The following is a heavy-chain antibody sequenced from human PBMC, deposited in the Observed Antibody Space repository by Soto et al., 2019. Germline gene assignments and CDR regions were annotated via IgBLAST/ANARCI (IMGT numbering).Heavy chain of an antibody. CDR3: ARVLDDFVVVPAAMQG. CDR1: GFTFSSYS. D-gene: IGHD2-2*01. V-gene: IGHV3-21*01. Sequence: GGSLRLSCAASGFTFSSYSMNWVRQAPGKGLEWVSSISSSSSYIYYADSVKGRFTISRDNAKNSLYLQMNSLRAEDTAVYYCARVLDDFVVVPAAMQGWGQGTTVTVSS. CDR2: ISSSSSYI. J-gene: IGHJ6*02.